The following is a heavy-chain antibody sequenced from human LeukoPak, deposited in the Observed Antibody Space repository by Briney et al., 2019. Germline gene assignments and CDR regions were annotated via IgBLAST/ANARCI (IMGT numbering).Heavy chain of an antibody. CDR2: ISGSGGST. CDR3: AKDRLITLLVFDY. CDR1: GFTFSSYE. V-gene: IGHV3-23*01. J-gene: IGHJ4*02. Sequence: GGSLRLSCAASGFTFSSYEMNWVRQAPGKGLEWVSAISGSGGSTYYADSVKGRFTISRDNSKNTLYLQMNSLRAEDTAVYYCAKDRLITLLVFDYWGQGTLVTVSS. D-gene: IGHD2-8*02.